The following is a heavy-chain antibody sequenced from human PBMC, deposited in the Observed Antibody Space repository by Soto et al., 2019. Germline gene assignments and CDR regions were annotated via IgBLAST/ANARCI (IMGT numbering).Heavy chain of an antibody. CDR3: ASYASYSSSSSFDY. J-gene: IGHJ4*02. CDR2: IIPIFGTA. CDR1: GGTFSSYA. Sequence: ASVKVSCKASGGTFSSYAISWVRQAPGQGLEWMGGIIPIFGTANYAQKFQGRVTITADESTSTAYMELSSLRSEDTAVYYCASYASYSSSSSFDYWGQGTLVTVSS. D-gene: IGHD6-6*01. V-gene: IGHV1-69*13.